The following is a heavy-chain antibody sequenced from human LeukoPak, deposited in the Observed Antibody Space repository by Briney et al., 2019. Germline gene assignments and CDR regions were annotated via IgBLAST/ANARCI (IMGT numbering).Heavy chain of an antibody. Sequence: SETLSLTCTVSGGSISSSSYYWGWIRQPPGKGLEWIGSIYYSGSTYYNPSLKSRVTISVDTSKNQFSLKLSSVTAADTAVYYCARGVRYSYGSDYYYYYMDVWGKGTTVTVSS. CDR3: ARGVRYSYGSDYYYYYMDV. V-gene: IGHV4-39*07. J-gene: IGHJ6*03. CDR1: GGSISSSSYY. D-gene: IGHD5-18*01. CDR2: IYYSGST.